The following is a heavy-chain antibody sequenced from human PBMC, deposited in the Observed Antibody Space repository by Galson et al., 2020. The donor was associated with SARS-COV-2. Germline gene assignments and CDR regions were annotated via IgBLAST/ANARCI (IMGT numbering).Heavy chain of an antibody. CDR2: INPNSGGT. Sequence: ASVKVSCKASGYTFTGYYMHWVRQAPGQGLEWMGWINPNSGGTNYAQKFQGRVTMTRDTSISTAYMELSRLRSDDTAVYYCARDSSSSWYHYYCYGIDVRGQGTTVTVSS. CDR3: ARDSSSSWYHYYCYGIDV. V-gene: IGHV1-2*02. J-gene: IGHJ6*02. CDR1: GYTFTGYY. D-gene: IGHD6-13*01.